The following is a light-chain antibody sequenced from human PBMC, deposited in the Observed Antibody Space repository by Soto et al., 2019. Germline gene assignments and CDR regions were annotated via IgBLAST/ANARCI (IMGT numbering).Light chain of an antibody. V-gene: IGKV3-15*01. J-gene: IGKJ1*01. CDR3: QQYNNWLET. CDR1: QSVSSN. CDR2: GAS. Sequence: TVMTQSPATLSVSPGERATLSCRASQSVSSNLAWYQQKPGQAPRLLIYGASTRATGIPARFGGSGSGTEFTLTISSLQSEDFAVYYCQQYNNWLETFGQGTKVDIK.